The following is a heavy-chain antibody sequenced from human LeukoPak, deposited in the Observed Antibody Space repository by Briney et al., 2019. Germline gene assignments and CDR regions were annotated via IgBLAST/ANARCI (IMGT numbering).Heavy chain of an antibody. V-gene: IGHV4-34*01. CDR1: GGSFSGYY. CDR2: INHSGST. CDR3: ARLATFGETLYYYFDY. D-gene: IGHD3-10*01. J-gene: IGHJ4*02. Sequence: SETLSLTCAVYGGSFSGYYWSWIHQPPGKGLEWIGEINHSGSTNYNPSLKSRVTISVDTSKNQFSLKLSSVTAADTAVYYCARLATFGETLYYYFDYWGQGTLVTVSS.